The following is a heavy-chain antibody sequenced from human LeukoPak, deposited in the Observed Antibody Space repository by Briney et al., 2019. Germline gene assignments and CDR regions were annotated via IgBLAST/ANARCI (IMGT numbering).Heavy chain of an antibody. J-gene: IGHJ5*02. CDR3: ARGGYYGSGNDFRFDP. D-gene: IGHD3-10*01. CDR1: GGSISSYY. Sequence: SETLSLTCTVSGGSISSYYWSWIRQPPGKGLEWIGYIYYSGRSTYYNPSLKSRVTISIDTSKNRFSLKLSSVTAADTAVYYCARGGYYGSGNDFRFDPWGQGTLVTVSS. V-gene: IGHV4-59*01. CDR2: IYYSGRST.